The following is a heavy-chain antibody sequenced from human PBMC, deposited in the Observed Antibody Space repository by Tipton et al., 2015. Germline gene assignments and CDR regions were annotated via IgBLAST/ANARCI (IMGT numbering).Heavy chain of an antibody. J-gene: IGHJ6*02. D-gene: IGHD6-6*01. CDR3: GRTEAASRYFSHYYGMDV. CDR2: INQDGTDK. Sequence: SLRLSCAASGFLFNTYWMTWVRQAPGKGLEWVANINQDGTDKYYVDSVKGRFTISRDNAKNSLYLQLNSLNLDDTAVYYCGRTEAASRYFSHYYGMDVGGQGTTVTVSS. V-gene: IGHV3-7*05. CDR1: GFLFNTYW.